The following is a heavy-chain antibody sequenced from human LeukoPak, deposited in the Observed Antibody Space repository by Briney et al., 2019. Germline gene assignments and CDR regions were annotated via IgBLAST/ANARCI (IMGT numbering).Heavy chain of an antibody. CDR2: ISGSGGST. V-gene: IGHV3-23*01. J-gene: IGHJ4*02. Sequence: GGSLRLSCAASGFTFSSYAMSWVRQAPGKGLEWVSAISGSGGSTYYADSVKGRFTISRDNSKNTLYLQMNSLRAGDTAVYYCAKGGSYYDSSGYFWGQGTLVTVSS. D-gene: IGHD3-22*01. CDR3: AKGGSYYDSSGYF. CDR1: GFTFSSYA.